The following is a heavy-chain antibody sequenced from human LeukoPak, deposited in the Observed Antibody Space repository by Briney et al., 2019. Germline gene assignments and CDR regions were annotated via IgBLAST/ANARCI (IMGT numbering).Heavy chain of an antibody. V-gene: IGHV1-18*03. Sequence: ASVKVSCKASGYTFTSYGISWVRQAPGQGLEWMGWISAYNGNTNYAQKLQGRVTMTTDTSTSTAYMELRSLRSEDMAVYYCARARARYDFWSGYYGDAFDIWGQGTMVTVSS. CDR1: GYTFTSYG. D-gene: IGHD3-3*01. CDR3: ARARARYDFWSGYYGDAFDI. CDR2: ISAYNGNT. J-gene: IGHJ3*02.